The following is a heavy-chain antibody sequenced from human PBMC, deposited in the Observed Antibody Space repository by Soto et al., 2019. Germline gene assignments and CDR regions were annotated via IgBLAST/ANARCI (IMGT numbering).Heavy chain of an antibody. CDR1: GVTFSDYY. V-gene: IGHV3-11*01. D-gene: IGHD4-17*01. CDR2: ISSSGSTI. CDR3: ARDFDCGDCDAVVGFDP. J-gene: IGHJ5*02. Sequence: GGSLRLSCAASGVTFSDYYMSWICLGPGKGLEWVSYISSSGSTIYYADSVKGRFTISRDNAKNSLYLQMNSLRAEATAVYYCARDFDCGDCDAVVGFDPWGQGTLVTVSS.